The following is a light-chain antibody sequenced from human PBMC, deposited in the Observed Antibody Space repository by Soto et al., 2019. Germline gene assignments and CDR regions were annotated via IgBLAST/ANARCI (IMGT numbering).Light chain of an antibody. Sequence: QSVLTQPRSVSGSPGQSVTISCTGTSSDFGGYNYVSWYQQHPGKAPKLMIYDVTKRPSGVPDRFSGSKPGNTASLTISGLQAEDEADYYCCSYAGSYTFYVFGTGTKVTVL. CDR2: DVT. CDR1: SSDFGGYNY. CDR3: CSYAGSYTFYV. V-gene: IGLV2-11*01. J-gene: IGLJ1*01.